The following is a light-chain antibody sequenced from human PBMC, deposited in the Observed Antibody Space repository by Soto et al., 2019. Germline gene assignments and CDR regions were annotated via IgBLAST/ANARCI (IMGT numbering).Light chain of an antibody. CDR1: QDIRKY. V-gene: IGKV1-33*01. J-gene: IGKJ3*01. CDR3: QQYDNLPFT. Sequence: DIQMTQSPSSLSASVGDRVTITCQASQDIRKYLNWYQQKSGSPPKLLIYTASDLQTGVPSRFSGSGSGINFTFTISSLQPEDIGTYYCQQYDNLPFTFGPGTTVDIK. CDR2: TAS.